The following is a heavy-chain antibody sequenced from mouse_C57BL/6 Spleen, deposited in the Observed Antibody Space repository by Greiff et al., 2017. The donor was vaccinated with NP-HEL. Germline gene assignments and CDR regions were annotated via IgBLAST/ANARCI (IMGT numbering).Heavy chain of an antibody. V-gene: IGHV1-55*01. J-gene: IGHJ4*01. CDR3: TSARAYYGSSYSYAMDD. CDR1: GYTFTSYW. D-gene: IGHD1-1*01. CDR2: IYPGSGST. Sequence: QVQLQQPGAELVKPGASVKMSCKASGYTFTSYWITWVKQRPGQGLEWIGDIYPGSGSTNYNEKFKSKATLTVDTSSSTAYMQLSILTAEDSAVYYCTSARAYYGSSYSYAMDDWGQGTSVTVSS.